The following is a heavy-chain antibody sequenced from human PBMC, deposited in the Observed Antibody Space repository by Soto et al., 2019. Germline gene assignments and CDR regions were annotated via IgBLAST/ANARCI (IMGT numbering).Heavy chain of an antibody. V-gene: IGHV4-39*01. CDR2: IYYSGST. Sequence: SDTLSLTCTVSGGSTSSTSYYWGWIRQPPGKGLEWIGSIYYSGSTYYNPSLKSRVTISVDTSKNQFSLKLSSVTAADTFVYYCARHQLRNALDIWGQGTMVTV. D-gene: IGHD1-7*01. CDR3: ARHQLRNALDI. J-gene: IGHJ3*02. CDR1: GGSTSSTSYY.